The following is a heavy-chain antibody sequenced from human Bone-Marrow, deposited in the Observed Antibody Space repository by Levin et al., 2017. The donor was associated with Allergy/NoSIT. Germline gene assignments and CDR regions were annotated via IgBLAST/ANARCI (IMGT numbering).Heavy chain of an antibody. J-gene: IGHJ3*02. CDR1: GLTFSNYG. V-gene: IGHV3-30*18. Sequence: GGSLRLSCAASGLTFSNYGMHWVRQDPGKGLEWVAVISYNGRNKYYADSVKGRFTISRDNSKNTLYLQMNSLRDEDTAVYHCAKELLGSPTPHDAFDIWGPGTLVTVSS. D-gene: IGHD1-26*01. CDR2: ISYNGRNK. CDR3: AKELLGSPTPHDAFDI.